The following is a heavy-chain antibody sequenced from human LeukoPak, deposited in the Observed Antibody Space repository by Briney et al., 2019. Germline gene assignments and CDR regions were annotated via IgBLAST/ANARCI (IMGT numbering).Heavy chain of an antibody. CDR1: GFTFSSYT. CDR2: ITTSDGNT. Sequence: GGSLRLSCAASGFTFSSYTMSWVRQAPGKGLEWVSTITTSDGNTYYADSVKGRFTVSRDNSKNTLFLQMNSLRAEDTAVYYCAKDGGLWVSAHWGDSWGRGTLVTVS. CDR3: AKDGGLWVSAHWGDS. V-gene: IGHV3-23*01. D-gene: IGHD7-27*01. J-gene: IGHJ4*02.